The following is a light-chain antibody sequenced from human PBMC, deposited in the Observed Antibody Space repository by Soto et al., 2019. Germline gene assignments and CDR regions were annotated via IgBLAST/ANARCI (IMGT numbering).Light chain of an antibody. CDR3: QQSYTTPFT. Sequence: DIQMTQSPSSLSASVGDRVTITCRASQSIYNFLNWYQQKSGEAPKLLIYAASSFQSGVPSRFSGSGSGTDFTLTISSLQPEDFATYYCQQSYTTPFTFGPGTKVDIK. V-gene: IGKV1-39*01. J-gene: IGKJ3*01. CDR2: AAS. CDR1: QSIYNF.